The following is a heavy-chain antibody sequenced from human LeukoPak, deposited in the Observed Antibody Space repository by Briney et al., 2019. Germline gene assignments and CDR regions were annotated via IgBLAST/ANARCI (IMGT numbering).Heavy chain of an antibody. CDR1: GFTFSDYY. D-gene: IGHD3-9*01. CDR2: ISSSGSTI. CDR3: WKGSGGRKRARFYGILGGFYSPPPPKA. Sequence: GGSLRLSCAASGFTFSDYYMSWIRQAPGKGLEWVSYISSSGSTIYYADSLKSRFTISRDNAKNSLYLQMNSLRAEDTAVYYWWKGSGGRKRARFYGILGGFYSPPPPKARGPGTLVTVSS. V-gene: IGHV3-11*01. J-gene: IGHJ4*01.